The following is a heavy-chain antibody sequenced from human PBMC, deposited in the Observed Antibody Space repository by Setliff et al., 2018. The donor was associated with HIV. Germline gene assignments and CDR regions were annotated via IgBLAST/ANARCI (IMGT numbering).Heavy chain of an antibody. CDR2: VSGSGSYA. Sequence: GGSLRLSCAASGFSFSDYYMSWFRQAPGKGLEWVSFVSGSGSYANYVDSVKGRFTIYRDNAKDSLYLEMYSLRAEDTAVYYCARDRAAGRISAGGTFHWGQGTLVTVSS. J-gene: IGHJ4*02. CDR1: GFSFSDYY. V-gene: IGHV3-11*05. D-gene: IGHD6-13*01. CDR3: ARDRAAGRISAGGTFH.